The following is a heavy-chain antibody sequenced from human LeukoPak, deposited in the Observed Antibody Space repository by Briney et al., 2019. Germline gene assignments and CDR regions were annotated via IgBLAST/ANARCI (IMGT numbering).Heavy chain of an antibody. Sequence: SETLSLTCTVSGGSISSGDYYWSWIRQPPGKGVEWIGYIQYIGSTYYNPSLKSRITISGDMSKNRFSLKLSTVTPADPAVYYSARARLFGDHPSTHNWFAPCGQGTLVTASS. V-gene: IGHV4-30-4*08. D-gene: IGHD1-14*01. CDR3: ARARLFGDHPSTHNWFAP. CDR2: IQYIGST. J-gene: IGHJ5*02. CDR1: GGSISSGDYY.